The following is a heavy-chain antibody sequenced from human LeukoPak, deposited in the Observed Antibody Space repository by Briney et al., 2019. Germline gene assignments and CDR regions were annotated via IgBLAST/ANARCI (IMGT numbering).Heavy chain of an antibody. V-gene: IGHV3-74*01. Sequence: GGSLRLSCAPSGFPFSSYWMHWVRQAPGKGLVWVSRINSGGTSTNYGGSVKGRFTIPRDNAKNTLYLQMNSLRAEDTAVYYCARDVWGDRDSYFDYWGQGTLVTVSS. CDR3: ARDVWGDRDSYFDY. CDR1: GFPFSSYW. J-gene: IGHJ4*02. CDR2: INSGGTST. D-gene: IGHD2-21*01.